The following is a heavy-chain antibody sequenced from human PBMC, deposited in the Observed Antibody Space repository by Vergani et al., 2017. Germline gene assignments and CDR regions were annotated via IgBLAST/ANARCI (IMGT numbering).Heavy chain of an antibody. CDR3: ARGRRGVISSFDP. CDR1: GGSISSGDHC. Sequence: QVQLQESGPGVVKPSQTLSLTCAVSGGSISSGDHCWTWIRQRPGKGLEWIGYIFYSGTTYDNPSLKSRVTISVDTSKNQFSLKLSSVTAADTAVYYCARGRRGVISSFDPWGQGTLVTVSS. V-gene: IGHV4-31*11. J-gene: IGHJ5*02. CDR2: IFYSGTT. D-gene: IGHD3-3*01.